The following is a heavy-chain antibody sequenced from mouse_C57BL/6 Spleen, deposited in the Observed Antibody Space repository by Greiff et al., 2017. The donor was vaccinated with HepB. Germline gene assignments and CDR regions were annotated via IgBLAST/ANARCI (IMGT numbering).Heavy chain of an antibody. CDR2: ISSGSSTI. J-gene: IGHJ4*01. CDR3: ARWRGNSAMDY. D-gene: IGHD2-1*01. V-gene: IGHV5-17*01. CDR1: GFTFSDYG. Sequence: EVKLVESGGGLVKPGGSLKLSCAASGFTFSDYGMHWVRQAPEKGLEWVAYISSGSSTIYYADTVKGRFTISRDNAKNTLFLQMTSLRSEDTAMYYCARWRGNSAMDYWGQGTSVTVSS.